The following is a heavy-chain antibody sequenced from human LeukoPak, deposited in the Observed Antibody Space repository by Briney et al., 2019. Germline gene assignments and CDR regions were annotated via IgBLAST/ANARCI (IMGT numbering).Heavy chain of an antibody. CDR2: ISSSGSTI. J-gene: IGHJ2*01. Sequence: GGSLRLSCAASGFTFSSYEMNWVRQAPGKGLEWVSYISSSGSTIYYADSVKGRFTISRDNAKNSLHLQMNSLRAEDTAVYYCARDQLSSTCQTPQYGSSCHGWYFDLWGRGTLVTVSS. D-gene: IGHD6-13*01. CDR1: GFTFSSYE. V-gene: IGHV3-48*03. CDR3: ARDQLSSTCQTPQYGSSCHGWYFDL.